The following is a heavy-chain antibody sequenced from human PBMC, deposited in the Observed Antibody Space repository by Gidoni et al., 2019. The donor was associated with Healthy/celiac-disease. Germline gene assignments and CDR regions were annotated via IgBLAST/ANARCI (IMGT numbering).Heavy chain of an antibody. V-gene: IGHV1-46*01. CDR2: INPSGGGT. CDR1: GYTFTDYY. D-gene: IGHD4-17*01. CDR3: ARGGLTVTTSKNWFFDL. J-gene: IGHJ2*01. Sequence: QVQLVQSGAEVKKPGASVMVSCKASGYTFTDYYIPWVRQAPGQGLEWMGIINPSGGGTIYAQKFQGRVTMTRDTSTSTVYMELSSLRSEDTAVYFCARGGLTVTTSKNWFFDLWGRGTLVTVSS.